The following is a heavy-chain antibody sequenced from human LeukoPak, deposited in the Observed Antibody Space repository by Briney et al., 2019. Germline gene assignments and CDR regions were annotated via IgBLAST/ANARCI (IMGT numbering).Heavy chain of an antibody. CDR1: GFTFSSYW. CDR2: IKQDGSEK. D-gene: IGHD6-19*01. V-gene: IGHV3-7*01. J-gene: IGHJ4*02. Sequence: GGSLRLSCAASGFTFSSYWMSWVRQAPGKGLEGVANIKQDGSEKYYVDSVKGRFTISRDNDKNSLYLQMNSLRAEDTAVYYCARDLGNIAVAATHFDYWGQGTPVTVSS. CDR3: ARDLGNIAVAATHFDY.